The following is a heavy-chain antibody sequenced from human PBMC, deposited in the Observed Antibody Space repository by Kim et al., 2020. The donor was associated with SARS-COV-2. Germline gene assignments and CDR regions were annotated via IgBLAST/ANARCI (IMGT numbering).Heavy chain of an antibody. Sequence: GGSLRLSCTASGFTFGDYAMSWVRQAPGKGLEWVGFIRSKAYGGTTEYAASVKGRFTISRDDSKSIAYLQMNSLKTEDTAVYYCTLGDSSGYYFDYWGQGTLVTVSS. V-gene: IGHV3-49*04. D-gene: IGHD3-22*01. CDR3: TLGDSSGYYFDY. CDR1: GFTFGDYA. CDR2: IRSKAYGGTT. J-gene: IGHJ4*02.